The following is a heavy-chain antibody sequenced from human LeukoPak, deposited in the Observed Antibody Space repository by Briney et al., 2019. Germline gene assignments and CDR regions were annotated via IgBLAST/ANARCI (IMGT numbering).Heavy chain of an antibody. CDR1: GFTFSSYA. J-gene: IGHJ6*02. Sequence: GGSLRLSCAASGFTFSSYAMSWVRQAPGEGLEWVSAISGSGGSTYYADSVKGRFTISRDNSKNTLYLQMNSLRAEDTAVYYCAKPTDTGTTLLYYYGMDVWGQGTTVTVSS. CDR2: ISGSGGST. D-gene: IGHD1-1*01. V-gene: IGHV3-23*01. CDR3: AKPTDTGTTLLYYYGMDV.